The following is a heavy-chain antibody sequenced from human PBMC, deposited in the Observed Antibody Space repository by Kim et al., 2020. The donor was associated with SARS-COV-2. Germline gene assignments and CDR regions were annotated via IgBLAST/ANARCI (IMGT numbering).Heavy chain of an antibody. V-gene: IGHV4-34*01. Sequence: SETLSLTCAVYGGSFNHYYWSWIRQSPGKGLEWIGEINHSGSTNYNPSLESRVTMSVDTSKNQFSLNLTSVTAADTAVYYCARIEVFDFVSWGQGTVATV. CDR1: GGSFNHYY. CDR2: INHSGST. CDR3: ARIEVFDFVS. J-gene: IGHJ4*02. D-gene: IGHD2-21*01.